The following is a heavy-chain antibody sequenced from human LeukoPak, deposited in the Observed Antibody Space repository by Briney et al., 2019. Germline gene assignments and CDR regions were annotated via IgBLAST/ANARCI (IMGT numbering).Heavy chain of an antibody. J-gene: IGHJ6*03. CDR2: IYHSGST. CDR1: GGSISSSNW. CDR3: ARPYLEYNWNDRGYYYYYMDV. Sequence: SETLSLTCAVSGGSISSSNWWSWVRQPPGKGLEWIGEIYHSGSTNYNPSLKSRVTISVDKSKNQFSLKLSSVTAADTAVYYCARPYLEYNWNDRGYYYYYMDVWGKGTTVTVSS. D-gene: IGHD1-1*01. V-gene: IGHV4-4*02.